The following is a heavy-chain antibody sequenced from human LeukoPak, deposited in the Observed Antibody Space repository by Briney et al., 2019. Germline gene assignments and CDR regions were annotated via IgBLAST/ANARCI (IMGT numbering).Heavy chain of an antibody. Sequence: PSETLSLTCTVSGGSISSSSYYWGWIRQPPGKGLEWIGSIYYSGSTYYNPSLKSRVTISVDTSKNQFSLKLSSVTAADTAVYYCASTPRGYYDYVWGSYRSPLFVDYWGQGTLVTVSS. J-gene: IGHJ4*02. D-gene: IGHD3-16*02. V-gene: IGHV4-39*01. CDR1: GGSISSSSYY. CDR2: IYYSGST. CDR3: ASTPRGYYDYVWGSYRSPLFVDY.